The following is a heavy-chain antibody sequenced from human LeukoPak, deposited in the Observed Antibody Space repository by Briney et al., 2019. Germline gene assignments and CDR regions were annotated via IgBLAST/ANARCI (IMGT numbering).Heavy chain of an antibody. J-gene: IGHJ4*02. Sequence: SETLSLTCTVSGGSISSYYWGWIRQPPGKGLEWIGSIYYSGSTYYNPSLKSRVTISVDTSKNQFSLKLSSVTAADTAVYYCARRKRYSYPDVFDYWGQGTLVTVSS. CDR3: ARRKRYSYPDVFDY. V-gene: IGHV4-39*07. CDR1: GGSISSYY. D-gene: IGHD5-18*01. CDR2: IYYSGST.